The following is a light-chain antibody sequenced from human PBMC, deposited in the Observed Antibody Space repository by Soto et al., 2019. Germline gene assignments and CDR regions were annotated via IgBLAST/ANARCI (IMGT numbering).Light chain of an antibody. CDR3: QQANSFPLT. V-gene: IGKV1-12*01. J-gene: IGKJ4*01. CDR1: QDISTW. Sequence: DIQMTQSPSSVSASVGDRVTITCRASQDISTWLAWYQQRPGKAPKLLIYAASSMQSGVPSRFSGSGSGTDFTLTISSLQPEDFAFYYCQQANSFPLTFVGGTTVEIK. CDR2: AAS.